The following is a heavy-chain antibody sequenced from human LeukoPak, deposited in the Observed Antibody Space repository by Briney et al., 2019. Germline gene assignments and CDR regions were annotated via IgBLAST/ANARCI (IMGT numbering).Heavy chain of an antibody. D-gene: IGHD5-18*01. CDR3: ARGSGTAMVSPYYYYGMDV. J-gene: IGHJ6*02. CDR2: INWNGGST. V-gene: IGHV3-20*04. Sequence: PGGSLRLSCAASGFTFDDYGMSWVRQAPGKGREWVSGINWNGGSTGYADSVKGRFTISRDNAKNSLYLQMNSLRAEDTALYYCARGSGTAMVSPYYYYGMDVWGQGTTVTVS. CDR1: GFTFDDYG.